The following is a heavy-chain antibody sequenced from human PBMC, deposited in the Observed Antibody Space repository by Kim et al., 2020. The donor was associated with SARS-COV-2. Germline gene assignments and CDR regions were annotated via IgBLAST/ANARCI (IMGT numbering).Heavy chain of an antibody. CDR2: FDPEDGET. V-gene: IGHV1-24*01. CDR3: ATGQTIVVVPAAIRSYYYYYGMDV. J-gene: IGHJ6*02. CDR1: GYTLTELS. D-gene: IGHD2-2*01. Sequence: ASVKVSCKVSGYTLTELSMHWVRQAPGKGLEWMGGFDPEDGETIYAQKFQGRVTMTEDTSTDTAYMKLSSLRSEDTAVYYCATGQTIVVVPAAIRSYYYYYGMDVWGQGTTVTVSS.